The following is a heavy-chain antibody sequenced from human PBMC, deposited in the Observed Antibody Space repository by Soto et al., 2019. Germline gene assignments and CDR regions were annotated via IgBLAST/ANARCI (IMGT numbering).Heavy chain of an antibody. J-gene: IGHJ6*03. D-gene: IGHD3-3*01. CDR3: ARNDFWSGYNPSRGYYYYMDV. CDR2: MNPNSGNT. Sequence: ASVKVSCKASGYTFTSYDINWVRQATGQGLEWMGWMNPNSGNTGYAQKFQGRVTMTRNTSISTAYMELSSLRSEDTAVYYCARNDFWSGYNPSRGYYYYMDVWGKGTTVTVSS. V-gene: IGHV1-8*01. CDR1: GYTFTSYD.